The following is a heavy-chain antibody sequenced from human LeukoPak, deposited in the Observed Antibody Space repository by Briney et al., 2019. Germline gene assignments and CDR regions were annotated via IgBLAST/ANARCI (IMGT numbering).Heavy chain of an antibody. Sequence: PGGSLRLXCAAAGFTFSSYGMCWVRQAPGKGLEWVAFIRYDGSNKYYADSVKGRFTISRDNSKNTLYLQMNSLRAEDTAVYYCAKDQVVGATYYYYYMDVWGKGTTVTVSS. J-gene: IGHJ6*03. CDR2: IRYDGSNK. CDR1: GFTFSSYG. CDR3: AKDQVVGATYYYYYMDV. V-gene: IGHV3-30*02. D-gene: IGHD1-26*01.